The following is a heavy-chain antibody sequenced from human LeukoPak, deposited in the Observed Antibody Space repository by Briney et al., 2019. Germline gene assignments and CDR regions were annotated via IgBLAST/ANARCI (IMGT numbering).Heavy chain of an antibody. J-gene: IGHJ4*02. CDR2: IDADGITT. CDR3: ARVQYSSGWYSH. V-gene: IGHV3-74*01. D-gene: IGHD6-19*01. Sequence: QPGGSLRLSCAASGFTFSSYWMHWVRQAPGKGLVWVSHIDADGITTRYADSVKGRFTMSRDNAKNTLYLQMNSLRAEDTAVYYCARVQYSSGWYSHWGQGTLVTVSS. CDR1: GFTFSSYW.